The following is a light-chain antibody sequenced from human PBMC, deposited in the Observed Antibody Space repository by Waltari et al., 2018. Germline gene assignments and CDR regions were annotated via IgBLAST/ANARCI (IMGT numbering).Light chain of an antibody. J-gene: IGKJ1*01. CDR1: QSVSSN. CDR3: QQYNNWPGRT. V-gene: IGKV3-15*01. Sequence: EIVMTQSPATLSVSPGARATPSCRAGQSVSSNLAWYQQNPGQAPRLLIYGASTRATGIPARFSGSGSGTEFTLTISSLQSEDFAVYYCQQYNNWPGRTFGQGTKVEIK. CDR2: GAS.